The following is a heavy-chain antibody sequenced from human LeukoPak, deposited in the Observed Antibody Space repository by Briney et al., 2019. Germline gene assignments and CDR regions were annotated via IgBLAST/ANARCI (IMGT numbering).Heavy chain of an antibody. D-gene: IGHD2-2*02. CDR1: GYTFTSYG. Sequence: ASVKVSCKASGYTFTSYGISWVRQAPGQGLEWMGWISAYNGNTNYARKLQGRVTMTTDTSTSTAYMELRSLRSDDTAVYYCARRYRYCSSTSCYTGPGYYYYGMDVWGQGTTVTVSS. V-gene: IGHV1-18*01. J-gene: IGHJ6*02. CDR3: ARRYRYCSSTSCYTGPGYYYYGMDV. CDR2: ISAYNGNT.